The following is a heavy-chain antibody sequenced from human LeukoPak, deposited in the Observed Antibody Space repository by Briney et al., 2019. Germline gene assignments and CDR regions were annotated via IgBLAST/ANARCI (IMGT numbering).Heavy chain of an antibody. CDR1: GFTFSTYA. D-gene: IGHD3-10*01. V-gene: IGHV3-21*01. Sequence: GGSLRLSCAASGFTFSTYAMSWVRQAPGKGLEWVSAIDTGGGGTYYTDSVKGRFTISRDNAKNSLYLQMNSLRAEDTAVYYCATGISGPQGYYYGMDVWGQGTTVTVSS. J-gene: IGHJ6*02. CDR2: IDTGGGGT. CDR3: ATGISGPQGYYYGMDV.